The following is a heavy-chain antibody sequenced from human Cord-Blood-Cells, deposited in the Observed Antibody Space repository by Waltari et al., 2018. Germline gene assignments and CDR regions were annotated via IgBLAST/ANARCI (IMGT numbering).Heavy chain of an antibody. CDR1: GGSFSGYY. V-gene: IGHV4-34*01. CDR2: INHSGST. D-gene: IGHD5-18*01. CDR3: ARGGVDTAMVTAYYYYYYMDV. Sequence: QVQLQQWGAGLLKPSETLSLTCAVYGGSFSGYYWSWLRQPQGKGLEWIGEINHSGSTTYNPSLKSRVTISVDTSKNQFSLKLSSVTAADTAVYYCARGGVDTAMVTAYYYYYYMDVWGKGTTVTVSS. J-gene: IGHJ6*03.